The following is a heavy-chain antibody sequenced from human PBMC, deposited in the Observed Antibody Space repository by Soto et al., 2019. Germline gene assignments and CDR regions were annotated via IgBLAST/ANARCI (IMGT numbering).Heavy chain of an antibody. CDR1: GGSISSGDYY. Sequence: SETLSLTCTVSGGSISSGDYYWSWIRQPPGKGLEWIGYIYYSGSTYYNPSLKSRVTISVDTSKNQFSLKLSSVTAADTAAYYCATRLRFLEWLYDYWGQGTLVTVSS. J-gene: IGHJ4*02. V-gene: IGHV4-30-4*01. CDR2: IYYSGST. CDR3: ATRLRFLEWLYDY. D-gene: IGHD3-3*01.